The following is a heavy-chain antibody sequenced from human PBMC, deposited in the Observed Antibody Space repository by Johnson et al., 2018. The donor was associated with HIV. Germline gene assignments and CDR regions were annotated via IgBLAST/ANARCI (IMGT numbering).Heavy chain of an antibody. J-gene: IGHJ3*02. Sequence: QVQLVESGGGVVQPGRSLRLSCAASGFNFSNYGMYWVRQAPGKGLEWVAVIWYDGSNKYYANSVKGRFIISRDNSKNTLYLQMNSLRAEDTAVYYCAKGASGSQRRGAFQIWGQGTMVTVSS. CDR2: IWYDGSNK. D-gene: IGHD1-26*01. CDR1: GFNFSNYG. CDR3: AKGASGSQRRGAFQI. V-gene: IGHV3-33*06.